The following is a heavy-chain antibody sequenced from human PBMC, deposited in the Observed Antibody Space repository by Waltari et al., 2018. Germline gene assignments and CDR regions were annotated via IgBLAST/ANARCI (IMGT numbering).Heavy chain of an antibody. D-gene: IGHD3-22*01. J-gene: IGHJ3*02. CDR1: GYTFTTYG. CDR2: INTDSGNP. Sequence: QVQLVQSGSELKKPGASVKVSCTASGYTFTTYGINWVRQAPGQGLEWLGWINTDSGNPTYAQGFTGRLVFSLDTSVNTAFLQISSLKAEDSAIYYCARDFESRGYDIWGQGTMVTVSS. CDR3: ARDFESRGYDI. V-gene: IGHV7-4-1*02.